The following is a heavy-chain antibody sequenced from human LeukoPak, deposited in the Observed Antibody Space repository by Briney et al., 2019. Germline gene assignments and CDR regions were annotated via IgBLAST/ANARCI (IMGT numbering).Heavy chain of an antibody. CDR3: ARDQGFDFWSGYYTGWWFDP. CDR1: GGSFSGYY. CDR2: INHSGST. V-gene: IGHV4-34*01. J-gene: IGHJ5*02. D-gene: IGHD3-3*01. Sequence: SETLSLTCAVYGGSFSGYYWSWIRQPPGKGLEWIGEINHSGSTNYNPSLKSRVTISVDTSKNQFSLKLSSVTAADTAVYYCARDQGFDFWSGYYTGWWFDPWGQGTLVTVSS.